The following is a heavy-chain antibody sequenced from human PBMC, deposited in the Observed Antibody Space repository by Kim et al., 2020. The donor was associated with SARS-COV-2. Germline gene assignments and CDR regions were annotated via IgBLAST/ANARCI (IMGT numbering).Heavy chain of an antibody. CDR3: ARDVAAAGPFDN. V-gene: IGHV1-18*01. D-gene: IGHD6-13*01. J-gene: IGHJ4*02. CDR1: GYTFTSYG. Sequence: ASVKVSCKASGYTFTSYGISWVRQAPGQGLEWMGWISAYNGNTNSAQKPQGRVTMTTDTSTSTAYMELRSLRSDDTAVYYCARDVAAAGPFDNWGQGTLVTVSS. CDR2: ISAYNGNT.